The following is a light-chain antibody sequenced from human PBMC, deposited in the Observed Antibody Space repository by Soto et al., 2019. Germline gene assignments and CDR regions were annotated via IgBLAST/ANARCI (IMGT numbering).Light chain of an antibody. CDR3: QGFHCTPGT. J-gene: IGKJ1*01. CDR2: LES. CDR1: QSVLYTSNNREY. Sequence: DIVMTQSPDSLAVSLGERATINCKSSQSVLYTSNNREYVAWYQQKPGRPPKLLRYLESTRESGVPERFSSSGSGTDFTLTISSLQAVVVAVYYWQGFHCTPGTLGHGTSVDSK. V-gene: IGKV4-1*01.